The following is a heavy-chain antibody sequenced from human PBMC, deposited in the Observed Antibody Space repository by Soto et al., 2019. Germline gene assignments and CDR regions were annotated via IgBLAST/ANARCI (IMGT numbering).Heavy chain of an antibody. CDR3: ARVGGGDRDWNYRKYFDY. D-gene: IGHD1-7*01. CDR2: IYYSGST. CDR1: GGSISSGGYY. V-gene: IGHV4-31*03. J-gene: IGHJ4*02. Sequence: QVQLQESGPGLVKPSQTLSLTCTVSGGSISSGGYYWSWIRQHPGKGLEWIGYIYYSGSTYYNPYAGSTCYDPSHKSRVTIPVDTSKNQFSLKLSSVTDADTAVYYCARVGGGDRDWNYRKYFDYWGQGTLVTVSS.